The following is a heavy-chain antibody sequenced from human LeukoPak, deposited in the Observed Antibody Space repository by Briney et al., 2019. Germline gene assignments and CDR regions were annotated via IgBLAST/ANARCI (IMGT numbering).Heavy chain of an antibody. J-gene: IGHJ6*02. CDR2: IIPIFGTA. CDR1: GGTFSSYA. Sequence: ASVKVSCKASGGTFSSYAISWVRQAPGQRLEWMGGIIPIFGTANYAQKFQGRVTITADESTSTAYMELSSLRSEDTAVYYCAKTRDGYNSYYYYYGMDVWGQGTTVTVSS. CDR3: AKTRDGYNSYYYYYGMDV. D-gene: IGHD5-24*01. V-gene: IGHV1-69*13.